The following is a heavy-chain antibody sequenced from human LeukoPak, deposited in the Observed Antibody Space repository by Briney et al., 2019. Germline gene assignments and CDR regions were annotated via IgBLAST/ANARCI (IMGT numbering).Heavy chain of an antibody. CDR2: INSDGSST. J-gene: IGHJ4*02. CDR1: GFTFSSYW. D-gene: IGHD5-12*01. V-gene: IGHV3-74*01. Sequence: GGSLRLSCAASGFTFSSYWMHWVRQAPGKGLVWVSRINSDGSSTSYADSVKGRFTISRDNAKNTLYLQMNSLRAEDTAVYYCARGGRGVVATLNYWGQGTLVTVSS. CDR3: ARGGRGVVATLNY.